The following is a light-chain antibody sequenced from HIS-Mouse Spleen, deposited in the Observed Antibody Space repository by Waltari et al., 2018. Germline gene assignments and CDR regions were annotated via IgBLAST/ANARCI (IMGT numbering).Light chain of an antibody. CDR3: CSYAGSSTSVV. CDR2: EGS. CDR1: SSDGGSYNL. J-gene: IGLJ2*01. V-gene: IGLV2-23*01. Sequence: QTALTQPASVSGSPGESITISSTGISSDGGSYNLVSWYQQHPGKAPKLMIYEGSKRYSGVSNRFSGSKSGNTASLTISGLQAEDEADYYCCSYAGSSTSVVFGGGTKLTVL.